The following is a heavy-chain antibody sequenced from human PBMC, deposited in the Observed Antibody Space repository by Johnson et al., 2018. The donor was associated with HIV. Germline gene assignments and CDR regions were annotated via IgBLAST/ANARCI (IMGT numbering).Heavy chain of an antibody. J-gene: IGHJ3*02. CDR1: GFTFSSYS. Sequence: QVQLVESGGGVVQPGKALRLSCAASGFTFSSYSMQWVRQAPGKGLEWVAFIRYDGNNEDYADSVKGRFTISRDNAKNSLYLQMNSLRPDDAAVYYCAREQVTLWFRASGAAFNIWGQGTMVTVSS. CDR3: AREQVTLWFRASGAAFNI. D-gene: IGHD3-10*01. V-gene: IGHV3-33*08. CDR2: IRYDGNNE.